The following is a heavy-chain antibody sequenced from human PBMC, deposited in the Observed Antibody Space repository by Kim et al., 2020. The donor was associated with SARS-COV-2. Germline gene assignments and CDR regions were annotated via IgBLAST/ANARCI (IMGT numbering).Heavy chain of an antibody. D-gene: IGHD3-10*01. J-gene: IGHJ4*01. CDR1: GGSISGYY. V-gene: IGHV4-34*01. CDR2: INHSGST. Sequence: SETLSLTCAVYGGSISGYYWSWIRQPPGKGLEWIGEINHSGSTNYNPSLKSRVTISVDTSKNQFSLKLSSVTAADTAVYYCAKLVRRITMGRGVDYFAY. CDR3: AKLVRRITMGRGVDYFAY.